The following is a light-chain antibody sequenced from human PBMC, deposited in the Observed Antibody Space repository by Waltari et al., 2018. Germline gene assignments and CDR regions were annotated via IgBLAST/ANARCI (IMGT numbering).Light chain of an antibody. J-gene: IGLJ3*02. CDR2: EVT. CDR1: SSDIGSYNY. V-gene: IGLV2-11*01. CDR3: SSYADSNVWV. Sequence: QAALTQPRSVSGSPGQSVTIPCTGTSSDIGSYNYVPWYQQHPGTAPKLMIYEVTKRPSGVSDRFSGSKSGNTASLTISGLQAEDEADYYCSSYADSNVWVFGGGTRLTVL.